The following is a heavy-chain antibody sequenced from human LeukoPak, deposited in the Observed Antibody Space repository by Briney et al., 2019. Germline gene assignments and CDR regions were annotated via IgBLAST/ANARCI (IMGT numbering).Heavy chain of an antibody. J-gene: IGHJ4*02. CDR1: GFTFSSYW. V-gene: IGHV3-7*01. Sequence: GGSLRLSCAASGFTFSSYWMSWVRQAPGKGVEWVANIKQDGSEKYYVDSVKGRFTISRDNAKNSLCLQMHSLRAEDTAVYYCARVGVATIVGVNYFDYWGQGTLVTVSS. CDR3: ARVGVATIVGVNYFDY. CDR2: IKQDGSEK. D-gene: IGHD5-12*01.